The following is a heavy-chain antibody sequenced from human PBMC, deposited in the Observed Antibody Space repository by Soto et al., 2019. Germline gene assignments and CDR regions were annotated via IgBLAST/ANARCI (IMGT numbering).Heavy chain of an antibody. CDR2: INSDGSST. CDR3: AKDRASSWEGPS. J-gene: IGHJ4*02. V-gene: IGHV3-74*01. CDR1: GFTFSSYW. D-gene: IGHD6-13*01. Sequence: PGGSLRLSCAASGFTFSSYWMHWVRQAPGKGLVWVSRINSDGSSTSYADSVKGRFTIPRDNPKNTLHLQMSSLRAEDTAVYYCAKDRASSWEGPSWGQGTLVTVSS.